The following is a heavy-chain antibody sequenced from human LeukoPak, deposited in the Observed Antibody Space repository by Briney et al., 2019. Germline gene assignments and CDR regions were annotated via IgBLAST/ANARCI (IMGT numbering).Heavy chain of an antibody. CDR1: GFTFSSYS. V-gene: IGHV3-21*01. CDR2: ISSSSSYI. CDR3: ARDSIVVVVAATLRDYYYGMDV. Sequence: PGGSLRLSCAASGFTFSSYSMNWVRQAPGKGLERVSSISSSSSYIYYADSVKGRFTISRDNAKNSLYLQMNSLRAEDTAVYYCARDSIVVVVAATLRDYYYGMDVWGQGTTVTVSS. D-gene: IGHD2-15*01. J-gene: IGHJ6*02.